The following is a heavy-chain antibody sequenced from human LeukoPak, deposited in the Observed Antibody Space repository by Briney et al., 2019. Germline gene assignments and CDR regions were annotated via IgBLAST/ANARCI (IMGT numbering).Heavy chain of an antibody. Sequence: XSCAASGFTFSSYSMNWVRQAPGKGLEWVSSISSSSSYIYYTDSVKGRFAISRYHAKNSLYLQMNSLRAEDTAVYYCARVVWFGETIDYWGQGTLVTVSS. V-gene: IGHV3-21*01. D-gene: IGHD3-10*01. CDR2: ISSSSSYI. J-gene: IGHJ4*02. CDR1: GFTFSSYS. CDR3: ARVVWFGETIDY.